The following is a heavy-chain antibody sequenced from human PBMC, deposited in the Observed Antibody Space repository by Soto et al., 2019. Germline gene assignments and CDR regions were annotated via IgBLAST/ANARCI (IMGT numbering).Heavy chain of an antibody. D-gene: IGHD6-13*01. CDR3: ARESIAAAGLYYYGMDV. CDR2: IYYSGRT. Sequence: QVQLQESGPGLVKPSQTLSLTCTVSGGSISSGGYYWSWIRQHPGKGLEWIGYIYYSGRTYYNPSLKSRVTISVDTSKNQFSLKLSSVTAADTAVYYCARESIAAAGLYYYGMDVWGQGTTVTVSS. CDR1: GGSISSGGYY. J-gene: IGHJ6*02. V-gene: IGHV4-31*03.